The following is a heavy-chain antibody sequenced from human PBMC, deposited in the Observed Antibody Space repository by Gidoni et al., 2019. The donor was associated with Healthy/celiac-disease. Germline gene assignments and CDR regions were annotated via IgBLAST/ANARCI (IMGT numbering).Heavy chain of an antibody. J-gene: IGHJ4*02. Sequence: QVQLQESGPGLVKPSETLSLTCPVSGGSISSYYWSWIRQPPGKGLEWIGYIYYSGSTNYNPSLKSRVTISVDTSKNQFSLKLSSVTAADTAVYYCARSKQWLANFDYWGQGTLVTVSS. CDR1: GGSISSYY. V-gene: IGHV4-59*01. CDR3: ARSKQWLANFDY. CDR2: IYYSGST. D-gene: IGHD6-19*01.